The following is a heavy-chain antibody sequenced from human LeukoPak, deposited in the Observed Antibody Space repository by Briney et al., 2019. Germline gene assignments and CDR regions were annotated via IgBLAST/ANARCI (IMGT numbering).Heavy chain of an antibody. J-gene: IGHJ3*02. Sequence: PGGSLRLSCAASGFALSSYWMSWVRQAPGKGLEWVANIKQDGSEKYYVDSVKGRFTISGDNAKNTQYLQMKSLRAEDTAVYYCTRSGRGGAFDIWGQGTMVTVSS. CDR3: TRSGRGGAFDI. CDR1: GFALSSYW. D-gene: IGHD1-26*01. CDR2: IKQDGSEK. V-gene: IGHV3-7*03.